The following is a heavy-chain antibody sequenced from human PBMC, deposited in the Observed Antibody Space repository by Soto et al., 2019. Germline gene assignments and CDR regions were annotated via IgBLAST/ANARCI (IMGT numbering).Heavy chain of an antibody. CDR1: GGSSRAYH. CDR3: AGGPRYWSFAL. Sequence: ETLSLTCSVYGGSSRAYHWSWIRQSPGEGLEWIGEFSCSGSLNYNPSLKRRVAVSLDTSTDHFSLTMTSVTAADTGVYFCAGGPRYWSFALWGRGTLVTVSS. V-gene: IGHV4-34*01. CDR2: FSCSGSL. J-gene: IGHJ2*01. D-gene: IGHD1-20*01.